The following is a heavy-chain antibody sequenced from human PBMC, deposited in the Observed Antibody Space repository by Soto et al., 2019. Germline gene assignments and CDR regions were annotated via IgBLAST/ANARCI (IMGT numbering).Heavy chain of an antibody. J-gene: IGHJ4*02. CDR1: GFSLSTSGVG. D-gene: IGHD4-4*01. CDR3: AHSRMTTVISVGWVSFFDY. Sequence: GSGPTLVDPTQTLTLTCTFSGFSLSTSGVGVGWIRQPPGKALEWLALIYWDDDKRYSPSLKSRLTITKDTSKNQVVLTMTNMDPVDTATYYCAHSRMTTVISVGWVSFFDYWGQGTLVTVSS. CDR2: IYWDDDK. V-gene: IGHV2-5*02.